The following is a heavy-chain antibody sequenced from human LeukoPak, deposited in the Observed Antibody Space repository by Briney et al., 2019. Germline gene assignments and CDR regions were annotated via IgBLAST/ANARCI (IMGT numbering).Heavy chain of an antibody. J-gene: IGHJ4*02. CDR2: ISSSSSYI. V-gene: IGHV3-21*01. CDR3: ARVPVYGKTAYYFDY. D-gene: IGHD1-14*01. Sequence: PGGSLRLSCAASGFTFSIYSMNWVRQAPGKGLEWVSSISSSSSYIYYADSVKGRFTISRDNAKNSLYLQMNSLRAEDTAVYYCARVPVYGKTAYYFDYWGQGTLVTVSS. CDR1: GFTFSIYS.